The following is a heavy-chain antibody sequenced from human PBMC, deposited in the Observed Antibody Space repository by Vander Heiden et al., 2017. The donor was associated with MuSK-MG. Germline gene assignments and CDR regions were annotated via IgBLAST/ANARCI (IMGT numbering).Heavy chain of an antibody. J-gene: IGHJ4*02. CDR1: GGSFRGYY. CDR2: INHSGST. D-gene: IGHD2-15*01. CDR3: ARGVDIVVVVAALYYFDY. Sequence: QVQLQQWGAGLLKPSETLSLTCAVYGGSFRGYYWSWIRQPPGKGLEWIGEINHSGSTNYNPSLKSRVTISVDTSKNQFSLKLSSVTAADTAVYYCARGVDIVVVVAALYYFDYWGQGTLVTVSS. V-gene: IGHV4-34*01.